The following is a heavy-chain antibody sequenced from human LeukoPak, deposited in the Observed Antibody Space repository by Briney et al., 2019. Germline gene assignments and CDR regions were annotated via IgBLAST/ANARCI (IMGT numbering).Heavy chain of an antibody. Sequence: ASVKVSCKASGYTFTGYYMHWVRQAPGQGLEWMGWINPNSGGTHYAQKFQGRVTMTRDTSISTAYMELSRLRSDGTAVYYCVNYDSSGLGAFDIWGQGTMVTVSS. CDR1: GYTFTGYY. CDR2: INPNSGGT. CDR3: VNYDSSGLGAFDI. V-gene: IGHV1-2*02. D-gene: IGHD3-22*01. J-gene: IGHJ3*02.